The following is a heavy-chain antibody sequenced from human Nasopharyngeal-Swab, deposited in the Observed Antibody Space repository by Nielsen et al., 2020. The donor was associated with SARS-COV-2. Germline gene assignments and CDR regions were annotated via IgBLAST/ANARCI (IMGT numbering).Heavy chain of an antibody. J-gene: IGHJ4*02. CDR1: GGSVSSGSYY. V-gene: IGHV4-61*01. Sequence: SETLSLTCTVSGGSVSSGSYYWSWIRQPPGKGLEWIGYIYYSGSTNYNPSLKGRVTISVDTSKNQFSLKLSSVTAADTAVYYCARGFDYWGQGTLVTVSS. CDR3: ARGFDY. CDR2: IYYSGST.